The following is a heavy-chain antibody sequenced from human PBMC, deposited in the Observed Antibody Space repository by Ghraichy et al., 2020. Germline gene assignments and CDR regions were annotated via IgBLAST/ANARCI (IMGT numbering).Heavy chain of an antibody. CDR3: ARLRGPKIPAAEDF. CDR1: GFTFINYG. J-gene: IGHJ4*02. V-gene: IGHV3-23*01. CDR2: ITGSGTNT. Sequence: GESLNISCAASGFTFINYGMTWVRQAPGKGLEWVSTITGSGTNTYYADSVKGRFTISRDNSKNTLNLQMNSLRAEDTAIYYCARLRGPKIPAAEDFWGQGTLGTVSS. D-gene: IGHD6-13*01.